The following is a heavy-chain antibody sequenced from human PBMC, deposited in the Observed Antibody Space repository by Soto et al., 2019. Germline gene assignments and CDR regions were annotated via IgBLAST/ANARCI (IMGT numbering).Heavy chain of an antibody. D-gene: IGHD6-13*01. Sequence: SETLSLTCAVYGGSFSGYYWSWIRQPPGKGLEWIGEINHSGSTNYNPSLKSRVTISVDTSKNQFSLKLSSVTAADTAVYYCASESSSWDFDYWGQGTLVTVSS. CDR2: INHSGST. CDR1: GGSFSGYY. J-gene: IGHJ4*02. CDR3: ASESSSWDFDY. V-gene: IGHV4-34*01.